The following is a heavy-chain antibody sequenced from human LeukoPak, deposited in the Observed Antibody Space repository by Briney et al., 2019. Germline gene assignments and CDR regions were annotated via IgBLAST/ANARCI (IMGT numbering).Heavy chain of an antibody. V-gene: IGHV3-7*01. CDR3: AREGGSGWLTSFFDY. Sequence: PGGSLRLSCAASGFTFSSYWVSWVRQAPGKGLEWVANIKQDGSEKYYVDSVKGRFTIPRDNAKNSLYLQMNSLRAEDTAVYYCAREGGSGWLTSFFDYWGQGTLVTVSS. CDR1: GFTFSSYW. J-gene: IGHJ4*02. D-gene: IGHD6-19*01. CDR2: IKQDGSEK.